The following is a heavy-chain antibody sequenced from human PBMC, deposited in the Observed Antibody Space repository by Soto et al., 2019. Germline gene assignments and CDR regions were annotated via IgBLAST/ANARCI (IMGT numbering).Heavy chain of an antibody. D-gene: IGHD6-13*01. CDR1: GGSVSSSFFY. CDR2: IYYTWTT. CDR3: ARITTSSGWSLFDS. V-gene: IGHV4-61*01. Sequence: ETLALTCPVSGGSVSSSFFYWSWVRQPPGQRLEWIGYIYYTWTTNYNPSLASRVAMSVDTSKKQFTLNLRSLTAADTARYYCARITTSSGWSLFDSWGQGMLVTVYS. J-gene: IGHJ4*02.